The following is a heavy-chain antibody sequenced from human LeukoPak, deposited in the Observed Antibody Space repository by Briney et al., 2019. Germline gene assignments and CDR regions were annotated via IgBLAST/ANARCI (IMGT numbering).Heavy chain of an antibody. CDR1: GYSFTSYW. Sequence: GEPLKISCKGSGYSFTSYWIGWVRQMPGKGLEWMGIIYPGDSDTRYSPSFQGQVTISADKSISTAYLQWSSLKASDTAMYYCARQSRGYSYGSPARYFDLWGRGTLVTVSS. CDR2: IYPGDSDT. V-gene: IGHV5-51*01. D-gene: IGHD5-18*01. CDR3: ARQSRGYSYGSPARYFDL. J-gene: IGHJ2*01.